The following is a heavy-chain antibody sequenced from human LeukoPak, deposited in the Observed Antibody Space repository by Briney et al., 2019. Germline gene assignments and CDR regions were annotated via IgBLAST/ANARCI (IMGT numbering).Heavy chain of an antibody. CDR1: GFTFDDYA. CDR3: AKDSLRYSSSSGDFYYFDY. V-gene: IGHV3-9*01. CDR2: ISWNSGSI. J-gene: IGHJ4*02. D-gene: IGHD6-6*01. Sequence: PGGSLRLSCAASGFTFDDYAMHCVRQAPGKGLEWVSGISWNSGSIGYAYSVKGRFTISRDNANNSLYLQMNSVRAEDTALYYYAKDSLRYSSSSGDFYYFDYWGQGTLVTVSS.